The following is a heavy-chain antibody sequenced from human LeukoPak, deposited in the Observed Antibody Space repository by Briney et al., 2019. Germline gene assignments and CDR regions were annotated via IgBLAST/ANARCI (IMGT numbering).Heavy chain of an antibody. Sequence: PSETLSLTCTVSGGSISSYYWSWIRQPPGKGLDWIGSIYYSGSTNYNPSLKSPVTISVDTSKNQFSLKLSSVTAADTAVYYCARRGHYYDSSGYYYFDYWGQGTLVTVSS. CDR3: ARRGHYYDSSGYYYFDY. V-gene: IGHV4-59*01. CDR1: GGSISSYY. CDR2: IYYSGST. D-gene: IGHD3-22*01. J-gene: IGHJ4*02.